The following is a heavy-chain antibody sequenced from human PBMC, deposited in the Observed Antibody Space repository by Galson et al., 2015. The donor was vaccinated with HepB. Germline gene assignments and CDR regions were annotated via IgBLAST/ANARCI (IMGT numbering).Heavy chain of an antibody. CDR3: TTYYYDSSGYYYFEYFQH. V-gene: IGHV3-15*01. Sequence: FLRLSCAASGVIFSDFGMHWTPQAPGKGLEWVGRIKSKTDGGTTDYAAPVKGRFTISRDDSKNTLYLQMNSLKTEDTAVYYCTTYYYDSSGYYYFEYFQHWGQGTLVTVSS. CDR2: IKSKTDGGTT. D-gene: IGHD3-22*01. J-gene: IGHJ1*01. CDR1: GVIFSDFG.